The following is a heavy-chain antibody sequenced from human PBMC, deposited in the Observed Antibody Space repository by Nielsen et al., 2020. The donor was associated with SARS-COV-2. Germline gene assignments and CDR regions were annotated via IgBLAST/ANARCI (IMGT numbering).Heavy chain of an antibody. J-gene: IGHJ4*02. Sequence: SETLSLTCAVYGGSFSGYYWSWIRQPPGKGLEWIGEINHSGSTNYNPSLKSRVTISVDTSKNQFSLKLSSVTAADTAVYYCARGDYYDSSGYIYWGQGTLVTVSS. D-gene: IGHD3-22*01. CDR1: GGSFSGYY. V-gene: IGHV4-34*01. CDR3: ARGDYYDSSGYIY. CDR2: INHSGST.